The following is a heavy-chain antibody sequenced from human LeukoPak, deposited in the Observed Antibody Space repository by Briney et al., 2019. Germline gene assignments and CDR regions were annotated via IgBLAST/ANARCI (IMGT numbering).Heavy chain of an antibody. CDR2: INNSGST. D-gene: IGHD3-10*01. Sequence: SETLSLTCAVYGGSFSGYYWNWIRQPPGKGLEWIGEINNSGSTNYNPSLKSRVTISVDTSKNQFSLKLSSVTASDTAVYYCAREGKITMVRGVIRYYYMDVWGKGTTVTISS. CDR3: AREGKITMVRGVIRYYYMDV. CDR1: GGSFSGYY. V-gene: IGHV4-34*01. J-gene: IGHJ6*03.